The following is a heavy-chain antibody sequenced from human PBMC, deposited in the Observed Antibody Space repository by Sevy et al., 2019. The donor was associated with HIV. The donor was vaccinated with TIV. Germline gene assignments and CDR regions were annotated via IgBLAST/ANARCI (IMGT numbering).Heavy chain of an antibody. CDR3: VREGLGGYSYSLDY. CDR2: MKQDGSEE. CDR1: GFSFSIYW. J-gene: IGHJ4*01. Sequence: GGSLRLSCAASGFSFSIYWMSWVRQAPGKGLEWVATMKQDGSEEDYVDSVKGRFTMSRDNAKDSLFLQMNSLSAEDTAVYYCVREGLGGYSYSLDYWGHGTLVTVSS. V-gene: IGHV3-7*01. D-gene: IGHD5-18*01.